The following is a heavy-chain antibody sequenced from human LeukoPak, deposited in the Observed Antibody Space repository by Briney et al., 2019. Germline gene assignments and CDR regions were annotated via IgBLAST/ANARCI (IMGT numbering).Heavy chain of an antibody. Sequence: ASMTVSCKASGYTFTAYYMRWVRQAPGQGLEWTGWINPDSAGTNYAQKVQGRVTMTRDTSISTAYMELSRLRSDDTAVYYCARGPSCFDYWGQGTLVTVSS. D-gene: IGHD6-6*01. J-gene: IGHJ4*02. CDR2: INPDSAGT. V-gene: IGHV1-2*02. CDR3: ARGPSCFDY. CDR1: GYTFTAYY.